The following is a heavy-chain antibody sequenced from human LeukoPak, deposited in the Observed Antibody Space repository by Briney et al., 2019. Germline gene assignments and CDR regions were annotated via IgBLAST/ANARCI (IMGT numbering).Heavy chain of an antibody. CDR1: GFTFSSYA. CDR3: AREERSDWYVGYFDY. CDR2: ISYDGSNK. Sequence: PGRSLRLSCAASGFTFSSYAMHGVRQAPGKGLEWVAVISYDGSNKYYADSVKGRFTISRDNSKNTLYVQMNSLKAEDTAVYYCAREERSDWYVGYFDYWGQGTLVTVSS. V-gene: IGHV3-30-3*01. J-gene: IGHJ4*02. D-gene: IGHD6-13*01.